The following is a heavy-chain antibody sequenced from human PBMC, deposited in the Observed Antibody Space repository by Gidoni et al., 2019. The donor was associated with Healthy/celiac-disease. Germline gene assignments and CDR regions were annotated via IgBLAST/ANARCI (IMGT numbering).Heavy chain of an antibody. J-gene: IGHJ4*02. CDR1: GGSISSSSYY. CDR3: ARSTYSSSWLDY. Sequence: QLQLQESGPGLVKPSETLSLTCTVPGGSISSSSYYWGWIRQPPGKGLEWIGSIYYSGSTYYNPSLKSRVTISVDTSKNQFSLKLSSVTAADTAVYYCARSTYSSSWLDYWGQGTLVTVSS. V-gene: IGHV4-39*01. CDR2: IYYSGST. D-gene: IGHD6-13*01.